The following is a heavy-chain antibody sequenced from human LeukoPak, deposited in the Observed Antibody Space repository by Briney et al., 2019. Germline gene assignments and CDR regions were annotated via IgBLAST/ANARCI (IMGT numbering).Heavy chain of an antibody. CDR2: IYYSGST. V-gene: IGHV4-59*01. Sequence: PSETLSLTCTVSGGSISSYYWSWIRQPPGKGLEWIGYIYYSGSTNYNPSLKSRVTISVDTSKNQFSLKLSSVTAADTAVYYCARATYDYVWGSYRPEIYYYYYMDVWGKGTTVTISS. J-gene: IGHJ6*03. CDR3: ARATYDYVWGSYRPEIYYYYYMDV. CDR1: GGSISSYY. D-gene: IGHD3-16*02.